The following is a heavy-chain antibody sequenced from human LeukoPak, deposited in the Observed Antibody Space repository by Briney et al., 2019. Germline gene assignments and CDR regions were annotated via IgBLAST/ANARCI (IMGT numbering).Heavy chain of an antibody. CDR3: AKDMQGDAFDY. J-gene: IGHJ4*02. Sequence: PGGSLRLSCAASGFTFSSYWMHWVRQAPGKGLEWVSSISSSSSYIYYADSVKGRFTISRDNAKNSLYLQMNSLRAEDTALYYCAKDMQGDAFDYWGQGTLVTVSS. V-gene: IGHV3-21*04. CDR1: GFTFSSYW. CDR2: ISSSSSYI. D-gene: IGHD2-2*01.